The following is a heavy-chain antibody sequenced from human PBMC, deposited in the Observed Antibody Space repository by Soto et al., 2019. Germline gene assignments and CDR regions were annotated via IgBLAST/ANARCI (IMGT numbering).Heavy chain of an antibody. J-gene: IGHJ5*01. CDR3: ARGRYCLTGRCFPNWFDS. CDR1: GGSISNYY. Sequence: PSETLSLTCTVSGGSISNYYCNWIRQPAGKGLEWIGRIYKSATTYYNPSFESRVAISVDTSKSQFSLNVTSVTAADTAVYFCARGRYCLTGRCFPNWFDSWGQGALVTVSS. V-gene: IGHV4-4*07. D-gene: IGHD7-27*01. CDR2: IYKSATT.